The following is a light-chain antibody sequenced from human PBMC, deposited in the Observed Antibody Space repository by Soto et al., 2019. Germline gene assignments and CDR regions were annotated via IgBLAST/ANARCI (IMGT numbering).Light chain of an antibody. CDR2: DVT. Sequence: QSVLTQPASVSGSLGQSSTISCTGTSSDVGGYNYVSWHRHHPGKAPKLLIFDVTNRPSGVSNRFSGSKSGNTASLTISGLQPEDEADYYCSSYTSSSTLYVFGTGTKVTVL. CDR3: SSYTSSSTLYV. V-gene: IGLV2-14*01. CDR1: SSDVGGYNY. J-gene: IGLJ1*01.